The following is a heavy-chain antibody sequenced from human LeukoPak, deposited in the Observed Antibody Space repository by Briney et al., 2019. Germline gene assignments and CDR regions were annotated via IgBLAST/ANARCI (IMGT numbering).Heavy chain of an antibody. J-gene: IGHJ4*02. Sequence: WASVKVSCKASGGTFSSYAISWVRQAPGQGLEWMGWISAYNGNTNYAQKLQGRVTMTTDTSTRTAYMELSSLRSEDTAVYYCARSPNNAPGYFDYWGQGTLVTVSS. CDR2: ISAYNGNT. V-gene: IGHV1-18*01. CDR1: GGTFSSYA. D-gene: IGHD1-14*01. CDR3: ARSPNNAPGYFDY.